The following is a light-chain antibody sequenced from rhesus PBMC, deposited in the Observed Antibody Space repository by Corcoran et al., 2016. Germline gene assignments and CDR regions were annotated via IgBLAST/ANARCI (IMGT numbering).Light chain of an antibody. V-gene: IGLV2S9*01. CDR1: SSDIGGYND. J-gene: IGLJ6*01. CDR2: EVR. CDR3: CSFRSGITFV. Sequence: QSALTQPPSVFKSLGQSVTISCTGTSSDIGGYNDVSWYQQHPGTAPRLLIYEVRRRASGVSDRFSGSQSGNTASLPISGLQAEDEADYYCCSFRSGITFVFGSGTKLTVL.